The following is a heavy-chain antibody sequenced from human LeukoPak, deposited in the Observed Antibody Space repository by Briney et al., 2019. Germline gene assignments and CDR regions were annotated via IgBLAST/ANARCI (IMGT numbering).Heavy chain of an antibody. CDR3: ARDLSPLYGDSPFDY. J-gene: IGHJ4*02. Sequence: GGSLRLSCAASGFTFSSYWMHWVRQAPGRGLVWVSRINSDGSSTSYADSVKGRFTISRDNAKNSLYLQMNSLRAEDTAVYYCARDLSPLYGDSPFDYWGQGTLVTVSS. CDR2: INSDGSST. CDR1: GFTFSSYW. V-gene: IGHV3-74*01. D-gene: IGHD4-17*01.